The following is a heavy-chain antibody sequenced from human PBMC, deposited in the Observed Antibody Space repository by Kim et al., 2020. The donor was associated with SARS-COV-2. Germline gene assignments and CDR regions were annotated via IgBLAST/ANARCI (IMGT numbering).Heavy chain of an antibody. Sequence: ESVKGRVTISRDNAESTLSLQMNSLRAADTAVYFCARAAMVRGAKYYFDSWGRGILVTVSS. CDR3: ARAAMVRGAKYYFDS. J-gene: IGHJ4*02. D-gene: IGHD3-10*01. V-gene: IGHV3-11*01.